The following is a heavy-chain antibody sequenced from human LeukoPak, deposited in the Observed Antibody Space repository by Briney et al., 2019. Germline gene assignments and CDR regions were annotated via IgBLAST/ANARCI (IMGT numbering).Heavy chain of an antibody. CDR2: IYYSGST. D-gene: IGHD3-22*01. CDR3: ARSKSMISRAFDI. Sequence: SETLSLTCTVSGGSISSSSYYWGWIRQPPGKGLEWIGSIYYSGSTYYNPSLKSRVTISVDTSKNQFSLKLSSVTAADTAVYYCARSKSMISRAFDIWGQGTMVTVSS. CDR1: GGSISSSSYY. V-gene: IGHV4-39*07. J-gene: IGHJ3*02.